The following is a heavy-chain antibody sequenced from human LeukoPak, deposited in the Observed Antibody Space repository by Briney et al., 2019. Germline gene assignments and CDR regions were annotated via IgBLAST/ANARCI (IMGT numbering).Heavy chain of an antibody. CDR2: IKQDGSEK. CDR1: GFTFSSYW. CDR3: ARAIDYDILTGVGYYYYMDV. J-gene: IGHJ6*03. V-gene: IGHV3-7*01. D-gene: IGHD3-9*01. Sequence: QSGGSLRLSCAASGFTFSSYWMSWVRQAPGKGLEWVANIKQDGSEKYYVDSVKGRFTISRDNAKNSLYLQMNSLRAEDTAVYYCARAIDYDILTGVGYYYYMDVWGKGTTVTISS.